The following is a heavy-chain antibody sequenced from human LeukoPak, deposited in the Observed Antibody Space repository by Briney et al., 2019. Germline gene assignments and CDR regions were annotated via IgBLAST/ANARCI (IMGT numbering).Heavy chain of an antibody. CDR1: GFTFSSHS. D-gene: IGHD3-10*01. J-gene: IGHJ4*02. V-gene: IGHV3-30-3*01. CDR2: ISYDGSNK. Sequence: GRSLRLSCAASGFTFSSHSMHWVRQAPGKGLEWVAVISYDGSNKYYADSVKGRFTISRDNSKNTLYLQMNGLRAEDTAVYYCARENYYDSGIPEDYWGQGTLVTVSS. CDR3: ARENYYDSGIPEDY.